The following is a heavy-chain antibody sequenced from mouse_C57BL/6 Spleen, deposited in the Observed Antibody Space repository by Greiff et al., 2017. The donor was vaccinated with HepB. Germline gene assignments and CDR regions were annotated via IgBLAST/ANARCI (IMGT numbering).Heavy chain of an antibody. CDR3: ARCLFDGYYWYFDV. Sequence: QVQLQQPGAELVMPGASVKLSCKASGYTFTSYWMHWVKQRPGQGLEWIGEIDPSDSYTNYNQKFKGKSTLTVDKSSSTAYMQLSSLTSEDSAVYYCARCLFDGYYWYFDVWGTGTTVTVSS. CDR1: GYTFTSYW. V-gene: IGHV1-69*01. CDR2: IDPSDSYT. J-gene: IGHJ1*03. D-gene: IGHD2-3*01.